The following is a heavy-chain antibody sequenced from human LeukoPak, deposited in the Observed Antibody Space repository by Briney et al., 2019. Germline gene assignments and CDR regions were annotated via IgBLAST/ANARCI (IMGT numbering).Heavy chain of an antibody. Sequence: PSETLSLTCTVSGGSISSYYWSWIRQPAGKGLEWIGRIYTSGSTNYNPSLKSRVTMSVGTSKNQFSLKLSSVTAADTAVYYCARDSITYSSGWRGYYFDYWGQGTLVTVSS. J-gene: IGHJ4*02. CDR2: IYTSGST. D-gene: IGHD6-19*01. CDR1: GGSISSYY. V-gene: IGHV4-4*07. CDR3: ARDSITYSSGWRGYYFDY.